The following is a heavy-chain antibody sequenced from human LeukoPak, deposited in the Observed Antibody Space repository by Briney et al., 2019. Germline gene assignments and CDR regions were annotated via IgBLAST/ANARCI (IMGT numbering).Heavy chain of an antibody. CDR1: GGSNNSYY. CDR3: AKKAPKKGWFDP. CDR2: THPSGNT. J-gene: IGHJ5*02. Sequence: SETLSLSCTVSGGSNNSYYWSWIRQPPGKGLEWIGYTHPSGNTNYSPSLKSRVTISIDMSRNQFSLNLSSVTAAAPAFYYCAKKAPKKGWFDPWGQGTLVTVSS. V-gene: IGHV4-4*09.